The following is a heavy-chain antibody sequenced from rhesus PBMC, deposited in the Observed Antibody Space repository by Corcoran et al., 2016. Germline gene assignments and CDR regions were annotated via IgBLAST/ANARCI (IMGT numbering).Heavy chain of an antibody. Sequence: QVQLQESGPGLVKPSETLSLPCVVSGYSIRSNNWWSWIRQLPGKAMEWIGNIGGNSGDTYYNPSLQRRVTISKDTSKNQLSLKLNAMTAADTAIYYCARQSVDTAGTTNFDFWGQGVLVTVSS. CDR2: IGGNSGDT. CDR1: GYSIRSNNW. V-gene: IGHV4-65*02. J-gene: IGHJ4*01. D-gene: IGHD1-14*01. CDR3: ARQSVDTAGTTNFDF.